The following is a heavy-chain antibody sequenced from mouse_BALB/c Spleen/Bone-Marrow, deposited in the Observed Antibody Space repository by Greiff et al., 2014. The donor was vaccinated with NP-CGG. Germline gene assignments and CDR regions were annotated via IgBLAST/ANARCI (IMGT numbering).Heavy chain of an antibody. J-gene: IGHJ4*01. CDR2: IWGGGST. Sequence: QVQLKQSGPGLVAPSQSLSITCNVSGFSLTDYGVSWIRQPPGKGLEWLGVIWGGGSTYYNSSLKSRLSISKDNSKSQVFLKMNNLQTDDTAMYFCARHTLRYYAMDYWGQGTSVTVSS. CDR3: ARHTLRYYAMDY. D-gene: IGHD1-1*01. V-gene: IGHV2-6-5*01. CDR1: GFSLTDYG.